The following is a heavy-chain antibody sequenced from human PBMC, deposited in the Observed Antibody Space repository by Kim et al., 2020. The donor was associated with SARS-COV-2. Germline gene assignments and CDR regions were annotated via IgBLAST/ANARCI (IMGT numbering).Heavy chain of an antibody. CDR3: ARDSRFGELFSIDY. Sequence: AQKFQCRVTMTRDTSISTAYMELSRLRSDDTAVYYCARDSRFGELFSIDYWGQGTLVTVSS. D-gene: IGHD3-10*01. J-gene: IGHJ4*02. V-gene: IGHV1-2*02.